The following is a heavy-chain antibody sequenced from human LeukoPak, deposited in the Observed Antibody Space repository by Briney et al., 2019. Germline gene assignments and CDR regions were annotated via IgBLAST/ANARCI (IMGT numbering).Heavy chain of an antibody. Sequence: SETLSLTCTVSDDSITIYYWTWIRQPPGKGLEWIGYIDNTGSTNYNPSLNSRVTISRDTSKNHFSLELSSVTAADTAVYFCARGRVSSSGWYSTYYYYFYMDVWGKGTTVTVSS. CDR1: DDSITIYY. V-gene: IGHV4-59*01. D-gene: IGHD6-13*01. CDR3: ARGRVSSSGWYSTYYYYFYMDV. CDR2: IDNTGST. J-gene: IGHJ6*03.